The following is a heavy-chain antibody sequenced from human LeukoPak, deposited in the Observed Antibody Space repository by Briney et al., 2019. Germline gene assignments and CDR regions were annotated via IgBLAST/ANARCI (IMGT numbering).Heavy chain of an antibody. Sequence: GGSLRLSCAASGFTFSSYWMHWVRQAPGKGLEWVSFINSGGTTNYADSVKGRFTISRDYSKNTLNLQMKSLSAEDTAVYYCATIVSDSSGWYHFDHWGQGALVTVSS. CDR3: ATIVSDSSGWYHFDH. CDR1: GFTFSSYW. CDR2: INSGGTT. J-gene: IGHJ4*02. D-gene: IGHD6-19*01. V-gene: IGHV3-66*01.